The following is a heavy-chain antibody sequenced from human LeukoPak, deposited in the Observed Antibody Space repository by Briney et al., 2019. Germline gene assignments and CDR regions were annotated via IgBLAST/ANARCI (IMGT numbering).Heavy chain of an antibody. J-gene: IGHJ5*02. V-gene: IGHV3-53*05. CDR3: AKDLRSFNYDILTGYYA. CDR2: IYSGGGT. CDR1: GFTVSNTY. D-gene: IGHD3-9*01. Sequence: QSGGSLRLSCAASGFTVSNTYMSWVRQAPGKGLEWVSLIYSGGGTYSADSVKGRFTISRDISKNTLYLQMNSLRAEDTAVYYCAKDLRSFNYDILTGYYAWGQGTLVTVSS.